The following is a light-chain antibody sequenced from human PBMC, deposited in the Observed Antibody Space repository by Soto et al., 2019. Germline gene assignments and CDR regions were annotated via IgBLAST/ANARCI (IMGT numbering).Light chain of an antibody. Sequence: EIVLTQSPGTLSLSPGERATLSCRASQSVSSYLAWYQQKPGRAPRLLMYGSSSRATGIPDRFTGSGSGTDFPLTTGRLEPEDFAAYYCQQYGSSPRTFGQGTKVEVK. CDR1: QSVSSY. CDR3: QQYGSSPRT. CDR2: GSS. V-gene: IGKV3-20*01. J-gene: IGKJ1*01.